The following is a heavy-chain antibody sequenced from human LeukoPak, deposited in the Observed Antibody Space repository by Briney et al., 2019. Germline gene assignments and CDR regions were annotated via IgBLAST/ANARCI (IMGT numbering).Heavy chain of an antibody. J-gene: IGHJ3*02. CDR3: AKVGGDAFDI. CDR1: GFTFSSYA. Sequence: GGSLRLSCAASGFTFSSYAMHWVRQAPGKGLEWVAVISYDGSNKYYAESVKGRFTISRDNSKNTLYLQMNSLRADDTAVYYCAKVGGDAFDIWGQGTMVTVSS. CDR2: ISYDGSNK. D-gene: IGHD3-10*01. V-gene: IGHV3-30*04.